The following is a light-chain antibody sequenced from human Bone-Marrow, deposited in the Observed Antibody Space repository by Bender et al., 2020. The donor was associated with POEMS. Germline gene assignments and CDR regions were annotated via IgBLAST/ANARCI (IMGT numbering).Light chain of an antibody. CDR3: CSFVGNLVV. J-gene: IGLJ2*01. CDR1: SSDIGGHNS. Sequence: QSALTQPPSASGSPGQAVTISCTGTSSDIGGHNSVSWYQHHPGKAPEVMIFEVTQRPSGVPDRFSGSKSGNTASLTISGLRTEDEADYYCCSFVGNLVVFGGGTKLTVL. CDR2: EVT. V-gene: IGLV2-8*01.